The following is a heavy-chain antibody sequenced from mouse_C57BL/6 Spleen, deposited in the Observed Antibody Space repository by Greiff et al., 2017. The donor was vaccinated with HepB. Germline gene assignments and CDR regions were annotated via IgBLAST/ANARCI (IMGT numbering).Heavy chain of an antibody. V-gene: IGHV5-12*01. CDR2: ISNGGGST. Sequence: EVQLVESGGGLVQPGGSLKLSCAASGFTFSDYYMYWVRQTPEKRLEWVAYISNGGGSTYYPDTVKGRFTISRDNAKNTLYLQMRLLKSEDTAMYYGARQGIYCEYDGGSWWYVDVWGTGTTVTVSS. CDR1: GFTFSDYY. J-gene: IGHJ1*03. D-gene: IGHD2-4*01. CDR3: ARQGIYCEYDGGSWWYVDV.